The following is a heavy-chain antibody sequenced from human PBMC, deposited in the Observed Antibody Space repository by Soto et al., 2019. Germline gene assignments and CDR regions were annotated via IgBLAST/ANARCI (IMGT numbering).Heavy chain of an antibody. CDR3: ARAGGLGAVAVDY. Sequence: TQSLTSAVSGGYISSGGYSWSWIRQPPGKGLEWIGYIYHSGSTYYNPSLKSRVTISVDRSKNQFSLKLSSVTAADTAVYYCARAGGLGAVAVDYWGQGTLVTVSS. J-gene: IGHJ4*02. CDR1: GGYISSGGYS. V-gene: IGHV4-30-2*01. D-gene: IGHD6-19*01. CDR2: IYHSGST.